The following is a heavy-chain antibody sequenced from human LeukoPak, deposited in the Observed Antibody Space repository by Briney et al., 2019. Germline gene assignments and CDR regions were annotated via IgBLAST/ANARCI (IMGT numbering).Heavy chain of an antibody. CDR2: IYWNDDK. Sequence: ESGPTLVKPTQTFTLACTFSGFSLNPSGMGVGWIRQPAGKALEWIALIYWNDDKRYSPSLRSRLTITKGTSENQVVLTMTNMDPVDTATYYCAHLRAGGKSALFDSWGQGTLVTVSS. V-gene: IGHV2-5*01. J-gene: IGHJ4*01. CDR1: GFSLNPSGMG. CDR3: AHLRAGGKSALFDS. D-gene: IGHD4-23*01.